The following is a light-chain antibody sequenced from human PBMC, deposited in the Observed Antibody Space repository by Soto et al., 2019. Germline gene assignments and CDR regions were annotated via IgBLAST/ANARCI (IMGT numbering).Light chain of an antibody. J-gene: IGKJ1*01. V-gene: IGKV3-20*01. Sequence: EIVLTQSPDTLSLSPGERATVSCRASQSVSRSNLAWYQHKPGQAPRLLIYGASSRATGIPDRFSGSGSGTDFTLTISRLEPEDFAVYYCQQYGSSQWTFGQGTKVDIK. CDR3: QQYGSSQWT. CDR1: QSVSRSN. CDR2: GAS.